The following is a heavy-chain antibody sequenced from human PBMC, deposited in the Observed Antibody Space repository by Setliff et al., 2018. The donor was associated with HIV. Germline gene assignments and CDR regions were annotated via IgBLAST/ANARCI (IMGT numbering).Heavy chain of an antibody. J-gene: IGHJ4*02. CDR2: IRSKAHGGTT. Sequence: PGGSLRLSCATSGFTFGEYPMGWFRQAPGKGLEWVSFIRSKAHGGTTDYAAPVKGRFTISKDDSKNTLYLQMNSLKTEDTAVYYCTTDLGGSYHGWNYWGQGTLVTVSS. CDR1: GFTFGEYP. D-gene: IGHD1-26*01. V-gene: IGHV3-49*03. CDR3: TTDLGGSYHGWNY.